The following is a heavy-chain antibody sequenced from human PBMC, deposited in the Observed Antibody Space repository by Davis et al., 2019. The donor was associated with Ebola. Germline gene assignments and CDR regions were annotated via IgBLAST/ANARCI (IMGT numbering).Heavy chain of an antibody. J-gene: IGHJ6*02. V-gene: IGHV3-53*01. CDR2: IYSGGST. CDR1: GFTVSSNY. Sequence: GESLKISCAASGFTVSSNYMSWVRQAPGKGLEWVSVIYSGGSTYYADSVKGRFTISRHNSKNTLYLQMNSLRAEDTAVYYCARPLYYYYGMDVWGQGTTVTVSS. CDR3: ARPLYYYYGMDV.